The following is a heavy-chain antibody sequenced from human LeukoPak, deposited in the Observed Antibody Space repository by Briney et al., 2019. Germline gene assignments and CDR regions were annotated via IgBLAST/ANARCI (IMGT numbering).Heavy chain of an antibody. Sequence: ASVKVSCKPSGYSFTRNGISWVRQAPGQGLGWMGWISTNSGNTNYAQKFQDRVTLTTDTSTSTAYMELRSLRSDDTAVYYCARDVNYAFDYWGQGTLVTVSS. V-gene: IGHV1-18*01. CDR2: ISTNSGNT. D-gene: IGHD3-16*01. CDR3: ARDVNYAFDY. CDR1: GYSFTRNG. J-gene: IGHJ4*02.